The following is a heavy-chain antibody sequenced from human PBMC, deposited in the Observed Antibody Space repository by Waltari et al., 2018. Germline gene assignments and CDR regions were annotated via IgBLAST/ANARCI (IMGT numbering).Heavy chain of an antibody. V-gene: IGHV3-30*18. CDR1: GFSLSNFG. Sequence: QVQLVESGGGVVQPGMSLRLSCAASGFSLSNFGIHWVRQAPGKGLEWVALAFFDGIKTHYAYSVRGRFTISRDNSKNTLYLDINNLRVDDTGIYYCAKDAFGNTYLDHWGQGTVVTVSS. CDR3: AKDAFGNTYLDH. CDR2: AFFDGIKT. D-gene: IGHD3-10*01. J-gene: IGHJ5*02.